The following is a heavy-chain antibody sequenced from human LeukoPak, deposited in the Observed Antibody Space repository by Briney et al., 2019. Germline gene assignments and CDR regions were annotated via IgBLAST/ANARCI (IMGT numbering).Heavy chain of an antibody. CDR3: ASGLTMATSTLPFDY. CDR2: IIPIFGIA. Sequence: SVKVSCKASGGTFSSYAISWVRQAPGQGLEWMGRIIPIFGIANYAQKFQGRVTITADKSTSTAYMELSGLRSEDTAVYYCASGLTMATSTLPFDYWGQGTLVTVSS. D-gene: IGHD5-24*01. J-gene: IGHJ4*02. V-gene: IGHV1-69*04. CDR1: GGTFSSYA.